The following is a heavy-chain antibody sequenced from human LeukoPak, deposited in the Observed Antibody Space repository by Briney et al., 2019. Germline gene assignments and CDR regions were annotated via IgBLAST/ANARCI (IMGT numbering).Heavy chain of an antibody. CDR3: ARVRFLEWLTSNYMDV. V-gene: IGHV4-34*01. Sequence: SETLSLTCAVYGGSFSGYYWSWIRQPPGKGLEWIGEINHSGSATYNPSLKSRVTISVDTSKNQFSLKLSSVTAADMAVYYCARVRFLEWLTSNYMDVWGKGTTVTVSS. J-gene: IGHJ6*03. CDR1: GGSFSGYY. CDR2: INHSGSA. D-gene: IGHD3-3*01.